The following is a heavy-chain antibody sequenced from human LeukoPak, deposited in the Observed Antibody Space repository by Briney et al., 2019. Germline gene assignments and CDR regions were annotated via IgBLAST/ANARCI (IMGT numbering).Heavy chain of an antibody. D-gene: IGHD5-24*01. CDR3: AKKWNGFNSDFDY. V-gene: IGHV3-23*01. J-gene: IGHJ4*02. CDR1: GFTFTSYA. Sequence: PGGSLRLSCAASGFTFTSYAMCWVRQAPGKGLQWVSAISGSGDSTYYADSVKGRFTISRDNSQNTVYLRMNSLRAEDTALYYCAKKWNGFNSDFDYWRQGTLVTVSS. CDR2: ISGSGDST.